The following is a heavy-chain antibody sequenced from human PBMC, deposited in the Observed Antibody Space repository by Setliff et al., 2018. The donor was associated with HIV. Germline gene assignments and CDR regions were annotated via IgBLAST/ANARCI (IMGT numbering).Heavy chain of an antibody. CDR1: GGSVSSGSYY. D-gene: IGHD3-10*01. Sequence: SETLSLTCTVSGGSVSSGSYYWSWIRQPPGKGLEWIGYIYYSGSTNYNPSLTSRVTISVDTSKNQFSLKLSSVTAADTAVYYWARGGVLLWFGELLGFDIWGQGTMVTVSS. CDR3: ARGGVLLWFGELLGFDI. V-gene: IGHV4-61*01. J-gene: IGHJ3*02. CDR2: IYYSGST.